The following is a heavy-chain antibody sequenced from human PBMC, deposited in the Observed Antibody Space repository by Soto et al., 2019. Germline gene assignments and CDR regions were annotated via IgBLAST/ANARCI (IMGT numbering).Heavy chain of an antibody. CDR1: GFTFSDYA. Sequence: GGSLRLSCAASGFTFSDYAMNWVRQAPGKGLEWVSGISGSGGSTYYADSVKGRFTISRDNPENTLYLQMNSLRDEDTAVYYCAKAPYTDFWSGYSNWFDSWGQGTLVTVSS. D-gene: IGHD3-3*01. J-gene: IGHJ5*01. CDR3: AKAPYTDFWSGYSNWFDS. V-gene: IGHV3-23*01. CDR2: ISGSGGST.